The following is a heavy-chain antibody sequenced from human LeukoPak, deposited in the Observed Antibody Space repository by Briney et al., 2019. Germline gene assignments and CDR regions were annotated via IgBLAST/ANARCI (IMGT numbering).Heavy chain of an antibody. Sequence: GGSLRLSCAASGFTFSDYYMSWIRQAPGKGLEWVSYISSSGSTIYYADSVKGRFTISRDNAKNSLYLQMNSLRAEDTAVYYCAKDFSGYDYVDYFDYWGQGTLVTVSS. CDR2: ISSSGSTI. V-gene: IGHV3-11*01. CDR3: AKDFSGYDYVDYFDY. CDR1: GFTFSDYY. J-gene: IGHJ4*02. D-gene: IGHD5-12*01.